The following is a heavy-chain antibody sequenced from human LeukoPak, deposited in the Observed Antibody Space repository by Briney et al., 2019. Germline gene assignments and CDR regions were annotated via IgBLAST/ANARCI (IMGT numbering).Heavy chain of an antibody. D-gene: IGHD3-16*01. CDR3: ARVRTREHYNYAY. CDR2: ITSNGNYI. CDR1: GFTFSSYS. J-gene: IGHJ4*02. Sequence: PGGSLRLSCEASGFTFSSYSMNWVRQAPGQGLEWVSSITSNGNYIYYSDSVRGRFTISRDNAKNSLYLQMHSLRAEDTAVYYCARVRTREHYNYAYWGQGTLVTVSS. V-gene: IGHV3-21*06.